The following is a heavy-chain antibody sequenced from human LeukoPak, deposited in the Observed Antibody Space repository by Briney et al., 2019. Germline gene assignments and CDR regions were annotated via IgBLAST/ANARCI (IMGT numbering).Heavy chain of an antibody. CDR1: GGSISSYY. Sequence: SETLSLTCTVSGGSISSYYWSWIRQPPGKGLEWIGYIYYSGSTNYNPSLKSRVTISVDTSKNQFSLKLSSVTAADTAVYYCARSRLRWLPFDYWGQGTLVTVSS. CDR3: ARSRLRWLPFDY. D-gene: IGHD4-23*01. J-gene: IGHJ4*02. V-gene: IGHV4-59*01. CDR2: IYYSGST.